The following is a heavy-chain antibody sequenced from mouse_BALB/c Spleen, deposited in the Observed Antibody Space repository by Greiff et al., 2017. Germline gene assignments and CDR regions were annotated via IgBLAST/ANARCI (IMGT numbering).Heavy chain of an antibody. D-gene: IGHD1-1*01. CDR2: ISSGGGST. V-gene: IGHV5-12-1*01. Sequence: EVKLVESGGGLVKPGGSLKLSCAASGFAFSSYDMSWVRQTPEKRLEWVAYISSGGGSTYYPDTVKGRFTISRDNAKNTLYLQMSSLKSEDTAMYYCARLKDYYGSSYCAMDYWGQGTSVTVSS. CDR3: ARLKDYYGSSYCAMDY. CDR1: GFAFSSYD. J-gene: IGHJ4*01.